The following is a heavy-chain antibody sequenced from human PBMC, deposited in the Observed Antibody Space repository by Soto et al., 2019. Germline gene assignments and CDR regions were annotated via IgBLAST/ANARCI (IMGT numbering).Heavy chain of an antibody. D-gene: IGHD5-18*01. CDR1: GGTFSSYA. CDR2: IIPIFGTA. J-gene: IGHJ5*02. CDR3: AREAMAPNWFDP. Sequence: QVQLVQSGAEVKKPGSSVKVSCKASGGTFSSYAISWVQQAPGQGLEWMGGIIPIFGTANYAQKFQGRVTITVDESTSTAYMELSSLRSEDTAVYYCAREAMAPNWFDPWGQGTLVTVSS. V-gene: IGHV1-69*01.